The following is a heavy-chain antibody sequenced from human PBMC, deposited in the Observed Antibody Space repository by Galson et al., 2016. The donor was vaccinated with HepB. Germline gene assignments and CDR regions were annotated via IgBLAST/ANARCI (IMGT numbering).Heavy chain of an antibody. Sequence: SLRLSCAASGFTFSRYWMNWVRQAPGKGLEWVANIQHDGTKQYYVESVKGRFTISRDNAKNTLYLQMNSLRDEDTAVDYCARASLHMILGVSQWYFDLWGRGTLVTFSS. CDR1: GFTFSRYW. V-gene: IGHV3-7*01. D-gene: IGHD3-10*01. J-gene: IGHJ2*01. CDR2: IQHDGTKQ. CDR3: ARASLHMILGVSQWYFDL.